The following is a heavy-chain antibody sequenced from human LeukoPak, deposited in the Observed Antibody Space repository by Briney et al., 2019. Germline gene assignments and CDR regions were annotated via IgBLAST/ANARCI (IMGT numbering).Heavy chain of an antibody. CDR1: GGSISSYY. CDR2: IYYSGST. V-gene: IGHV4-59*08. D-gene: IGHD1-26*01. J-gene: IGHJ3*02. Sequence: ASETLSLTCTVSGGSISSYYWSWIRQPPGKGLEWIGYIYYSGSTNYNPSLKGRVTISVDTSKNQFSLKLSSVTAADTAVYYCAIQGGSPREDAFDIWGQGTMVTVSP. CDR3: AIQGGSPREDAFDI.